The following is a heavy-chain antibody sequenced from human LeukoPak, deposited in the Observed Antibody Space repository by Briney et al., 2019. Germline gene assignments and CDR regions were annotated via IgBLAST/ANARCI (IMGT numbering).Heavy chain of an antibody. CDR1: GYTFTSYG. Sequence: ASVKVSCKASGYTFTSYGISWVRQAPGQGLEWMGWVSAYNGNTNYAQKLQGRVTMTTDTSTSTAYMELRSLRSDDTAVYYCARYGPLWFGELPFDYWGQGTLVTVSS. CDR2: VSAYNGNT. D-gene: IGHD3-10*01. CDR3: ARYGPLWFGELPFDY. V-gene: IGHV1-18*01. J-gene: IGHJ4*02.